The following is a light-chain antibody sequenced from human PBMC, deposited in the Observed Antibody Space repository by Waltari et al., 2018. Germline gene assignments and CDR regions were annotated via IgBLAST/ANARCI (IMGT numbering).Light chain of an antibody. CDR1: TSDVGGYTY. CDR3: SSYISSDTLEL. CDR2: DVS. J-gene: IGLJ2*01. V-gene: IGLV2-14*03. Sequence: QSALPQPASVSGSPGQSITISCTGTTSDVGGYTYSSWYQQHPGKAPKLIIYDVSNRPSGVSSRFSGSKSGNTASLTISGLQAQDEADYYCSSYISSDTLELFGGGTSLTVL.